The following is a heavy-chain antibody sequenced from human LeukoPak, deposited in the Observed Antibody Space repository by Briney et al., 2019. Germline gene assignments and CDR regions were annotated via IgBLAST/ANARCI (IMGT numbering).Heavy chain of an antibody. CDR2: ISGSGGST. CDR1: GFTFSSYA. D-gene: IGHD3-10*01. J-gene: IGHJ4*02. Sequence: GGSLRLSCAASGFTFSSYAMSWVRQAPGKGLEWVSAISGSGGSTYYADSVKGRFTISRDNSKNTLYLQMNSLRVEDTAVYYCAKGGPRYYYGSGSYYTHWGQGTLVTVSS. V-gene: IGHV3-23*01. CDR3: AKGGPRYYYGSGSYYTH.